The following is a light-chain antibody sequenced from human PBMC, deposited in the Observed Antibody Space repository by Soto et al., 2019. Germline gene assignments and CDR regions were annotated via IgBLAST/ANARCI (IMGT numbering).Light chain of an antibody. CDR3: HHYNNWPRT. V-gene: IGKV3-15*01. J-gene: IGKJ1*01. Sequence: EIVMTQSPASLSVSPGERATLSCRASQNVNSNLAWYQQKPGQAPRSLIYGASTRATGIPARFSGSGSGTEFTLTISSLQSEDFAVYYCHHYNNWPRTFGQGTKVDIK. CDR2: GAS. CDR1: QNVNSN.